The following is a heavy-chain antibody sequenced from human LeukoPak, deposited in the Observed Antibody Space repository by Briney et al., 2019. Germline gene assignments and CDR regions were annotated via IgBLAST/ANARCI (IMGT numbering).Heavy chain of an antibody. CDR3: AKDSGSYWVDYYYMDV. D-gene: IGHD1-26*01. J-gene: IGHJ6*03. CDR1: GFTFSSYS. V-gene: IGHV3-21*01. CDR2: ISSSSSYI. Sequence: GGSLRLSCAASGFTFSSYSMNWVRQAPGKGLEWVSSISSSSSYIYYADSVKGRFTISRDNAKNSLYLQMNSLRAEDTAVYYCAKDSGSYWVDYYYMDVWGKGTTVTVSS.